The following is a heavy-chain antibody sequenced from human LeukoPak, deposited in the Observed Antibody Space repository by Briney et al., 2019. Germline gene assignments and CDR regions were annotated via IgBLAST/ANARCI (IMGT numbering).Heavy chain of an antibody. V-gene: IGHV3-23*01. CDR2: ISGSGGST. D-gene: IGHD3-3*01. CDR3: ARDDDNYDFWSGYYYYYMDV. Sequence: GGSLRLSCAASGFTFSSYAMSWVRQAPGKGLEWVSAISGSGGSTYYADSVKGRFTISRDNSKNTLYLQMNSLRAEDTAVYYCARDDDNYDFWSGYYYYYMDVWGKGTTVTVSS. CDR1: GFTFSSYA. J-gene: IGHJ6*03.